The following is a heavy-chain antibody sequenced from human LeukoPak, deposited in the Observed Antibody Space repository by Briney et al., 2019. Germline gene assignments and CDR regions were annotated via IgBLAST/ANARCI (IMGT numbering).Heavy chain of an antibody. CDR1: GFTFSSYV. J-gene: IGHJ4*02. CDR3: AKVAAAAILSFFDY. CDR2: IHGSGGST. V-gene: IGHV3-23*01. Sequence: GGSLRLSCAASGFTFSSYVMSWVRQAPGKGLEWVSGIHGSGGSTFYADSVKGRFTISRDNSKNTLYLQMNSLRAEDTAVYYCAKVAAAAILSFFDYWGQETLVTVSS. D-gene: IGHD2-2*02.